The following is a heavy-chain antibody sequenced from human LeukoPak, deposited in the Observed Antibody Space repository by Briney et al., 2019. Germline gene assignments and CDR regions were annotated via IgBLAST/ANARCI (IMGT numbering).Heavy chain of an antibody. V-gene: IGHV4-39*01. CDR1: GASISSSTYY. CDR3: ARRVYETSAYTSAVGYFFDY. CDR2: IYYSGST. J-gene: IGHJ4*02. D-gene: IGHD3-22*01. Sequence: SETLSLTCTISGASISSSTYYWGWIRQPPGKGLEWIGSIYYSGSTYYSPSLKSRVTVSVDTSKNQLSLKLSSVTAADTAVYYSARRVYETSAYTSAVGYFFDYWGQGTLVTVSS.